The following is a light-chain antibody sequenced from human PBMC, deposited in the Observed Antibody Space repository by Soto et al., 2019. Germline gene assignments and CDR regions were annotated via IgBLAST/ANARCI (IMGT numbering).Light chain of an antibody. CDR1: QSVSTNS. Sequence: EIVLTQSPDTLSLSPGERATLSCRASQSVSTNSLAWYQQRPGQAPRPLIYGASSRATGTPDRFSGSGSGTDFTLIISRLEPEDFAVYYCQQYGSSPYTFGLGTKVDIK. CDR3: QQYGSSPYT. V-gene: IGKV3-20*01. J-gene: IGKJ2*01. CDR2: GAS.